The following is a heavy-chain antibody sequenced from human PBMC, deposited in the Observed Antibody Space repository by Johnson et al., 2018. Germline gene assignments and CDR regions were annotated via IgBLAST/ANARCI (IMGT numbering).Heavy chain of an antibody. CDR3: AKDIEGGYCSSTSCNTSYYYYYYGMDV. J-gene: IGHJ6*02. Sequence: VQLVQSGGGLVQPGRSLRLSCAASGFTFDDYAMHWVRQAPGKGLEWVSGISWNSGSIGYADSVKGRFTISRDNAKNSLYLQMNSLRAEDTALYYCAKDIEGGYCSSTSCNTSYYYYYYGMDVWGQGTTVTVSS. CDR2: ISWNSGSI. D-gene: IGHD2-2*02. V-gene: IGHV3-9*01. CDR1: GFTFDDYA.